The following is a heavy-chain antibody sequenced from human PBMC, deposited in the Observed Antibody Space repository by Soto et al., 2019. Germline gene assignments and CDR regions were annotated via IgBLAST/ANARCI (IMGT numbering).Heavy chain of an antibody. CDR3: ARSIVVVTALDY. CDR1: GYTFTSYG. CDR2: INAGNGNT. J-gene: IGHJ4*02. D-gene: IGHD2-21*02. Sequence: ASVKVSCKASGYTFTSYGMYWVRQAPGQRLEWMGWINAGNGNTKYSQKFQGRVTITRDTSASTAYMELSSLRSEDTAVYYCARSIVVVTALDYWGQGTLVTVSS. V-gene: IGHV1-3*01.